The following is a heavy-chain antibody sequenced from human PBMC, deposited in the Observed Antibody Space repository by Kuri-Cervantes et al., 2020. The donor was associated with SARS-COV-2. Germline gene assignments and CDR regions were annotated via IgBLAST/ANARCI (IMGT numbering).Heavy chain of an antibody. CDR3: ARICSSTSCLGNYFDY. J-gene: IGHJ4*02. CDR2: INSDGSST. Sequence: GESLKISCAASGFTFSSYWMHWVRQAPGKGLVWVSRINSDGSSTSYADSVKGRFTTSRDNAKNTLYLQMNNLRAEDTAVYYCARICSSTSCLGNYFDYWGQGTLVTVSS. V-gene: IGHV3-74*01. CDR1: GFTFSSYW. D-gene: IGHD2-2*01.